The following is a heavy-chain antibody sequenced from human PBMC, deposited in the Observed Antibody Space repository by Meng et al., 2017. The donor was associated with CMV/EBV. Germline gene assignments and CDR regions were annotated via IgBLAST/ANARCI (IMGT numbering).Heavy chain of an antibody. V-gene: IGHV1-69*05. CDR1: GYTFTSYD. D-gene: IGHD2-2*01. CDR2: IIPIFGTA. Sequence: AVKVSCKASGYTFTSYDINWLRQATGQGLEWMGGIIPIFGTANYAQKFQGRVTITTDESTSTAYMELSSLRSEDTAVYYCARGQSRIVVPAASVDYYSGMDVWGQGTPVTVSS. CDR3: ARGQSRIVVPAASVDYYSGMDV. J-gene: IGHJ6*02.